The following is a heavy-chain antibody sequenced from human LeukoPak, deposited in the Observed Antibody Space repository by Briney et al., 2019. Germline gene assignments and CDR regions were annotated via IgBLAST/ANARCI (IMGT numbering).Heavy chain of an antibody. Sequence: PGGSLRLSCAASGFIFSSYWMSWVRQAPGKGLEWVANIKQDGSVKYYVDSVKGRFTISRDNAKNSLYLQMNSLRAEDTAVYYCARLRYCSSGSCYYYFDYWGQGTLVTVSS. D-gene: IGHD2-2*01. CDR1: GFIFSSYW. CDR3: ARLRYCSSGSCYYYFDY. V-gene: IGHV3-7*03. J-gene: IGHJ4*02. CDR2: IKQDGSVK.